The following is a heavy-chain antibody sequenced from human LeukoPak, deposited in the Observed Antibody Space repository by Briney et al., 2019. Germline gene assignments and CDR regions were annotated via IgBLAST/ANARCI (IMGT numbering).Heavy chain of an antibody. J-gene: IGHJ3*02. V-gene: IGHV3-23*01. CDR2: ISGSGGST. CDR3: AKDLTIFGVVTPDAFDI. CDR1: GFTFSSYA. Sequence: GGSLRLSCAASGFTFSSYAMSWVRQAPGKGLEWVSAISGSGGSTYYADSVKGRLTISRDNSKNTLYLQMNSLRAEDTAVYYCAKDLTIFGVVTPDAFDIWGQGTMVTVSS. D-gene: IGHD3-3*01.